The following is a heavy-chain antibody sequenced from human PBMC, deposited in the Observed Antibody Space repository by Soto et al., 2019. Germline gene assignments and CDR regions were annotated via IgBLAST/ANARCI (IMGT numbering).Heavy chain of an antibody. CDR3: ARAADINNMCFHDGRPRTLVTEY. D-gene: IGHD1-1*01. CDR2: IYHNGNT. J-gene: IGHJ1*01. V-gene: IGHV4-61*01. CDR1: GGSIRSSHTSTY. Sequence: SENLSLSCSGSGGSIRSSHTSTYWTWIRQPPGKGLEWIAYIYHNGNTAYNPSLKSRITISVDSSKNKFSLKMNSVTAADTAVYNCARAADINNMCFHDGRPRTLVTEY.